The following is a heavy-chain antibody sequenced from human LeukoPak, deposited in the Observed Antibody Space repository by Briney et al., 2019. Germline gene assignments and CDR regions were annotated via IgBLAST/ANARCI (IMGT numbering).Heavy chain of an antibody. J-gene: IGHJ4*02. D-gene: IGHD6-6*01. CDR1: GGTFSSCT. Sequence: SVKVSCKASGGTFSSCTITWVRQAPGQGLEWMGRIIPILGIANYAQKFQGRVTITADKSTSTAYMELSSLISEDTAVYYCARDVATLYYFDYWGQGTLVTVSS. CDR2: IIPILGIA. CDR3: ARDVATLYYFDY. V-gene: IGHV1-69*04.